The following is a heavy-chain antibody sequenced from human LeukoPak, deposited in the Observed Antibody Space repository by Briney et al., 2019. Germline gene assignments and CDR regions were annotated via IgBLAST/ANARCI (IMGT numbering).Heavy chain of an antibody. D-gene: IGHD5-24*01. CDR1: GGSISSYY. V-gene: IGHV4-4*07. J-gene: IGHJ6*02. CDR2: IYISGST. Sequence: SETLSLTCTVSGGSISSYYWSWIRQPAGKGLEWIGRIYISGSTNYNPSLKSRVTMSVDTSKNQFSLKLSSVTAADTAVYYCARETDGLGYYYYGMDVWGQGTTVTVSS. CDR3: ARETDGLGYYYYGMDV.